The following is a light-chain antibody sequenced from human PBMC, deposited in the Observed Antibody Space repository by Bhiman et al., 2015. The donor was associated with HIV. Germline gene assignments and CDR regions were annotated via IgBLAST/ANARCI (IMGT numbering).Light chain of an antibody. CDR3: QVWDSSSGHPSYV. Sequence: SYELTQPPSVSVSPGQTASITCSGDKLGDKYACWYQQKPGQSPVLVIYQDSTRPSGIPERFSGSNSGNTATLTISGTQAMDEADYYCQVWDSSSGHPSYVFGTGTKVTVL. CDR2: QDS. V-gene: IGLV3-1*01. CDR1: KLGDKY. J-gene: IGLJ1*01.